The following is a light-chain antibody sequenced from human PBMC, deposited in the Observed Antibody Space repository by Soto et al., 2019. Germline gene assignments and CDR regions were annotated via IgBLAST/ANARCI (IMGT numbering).Light chain of an antibody. CDR2: LGS. J-gene: IGKJ1*01. CDR3: MQALQTPWT. Sequence: DIVMTQSPLSLPVTPGEPASISCRSSQSLLHTNGYNYLDWYLQKPGQSPQLLIYLGSNRASGVPDRFSGSGSCTDFTLKISRVEAEDVGVYYCMQALQTPWTFGQGTKVDIK. V-gene: IGKV2-28*01. CDR1: QSLLHTNGYNY.